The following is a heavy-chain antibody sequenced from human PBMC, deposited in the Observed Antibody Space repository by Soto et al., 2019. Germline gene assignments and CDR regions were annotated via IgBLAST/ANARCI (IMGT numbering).Heavy chain of an antibody. CDR2: TYYRSKWYN. D-gene: IGHD6-6*01. CDR3: ARDAHERSIAARPHYYYGMDV. J-gene: IGHJ6*02. CDR1: GDSVSSNSAA. V-gene: IGHV6-1*01. Sequence: PSQTLSLTCAISGDSVSSNSAAWNWIRQSPSRGLEWLGRTYYRSKWYNDYAVSVKSRITINPDTSKNQFSLQLNSVTPEDTAVYYCARDAHERSIAARPHYYYGMDVWGQGXTVTVYS.